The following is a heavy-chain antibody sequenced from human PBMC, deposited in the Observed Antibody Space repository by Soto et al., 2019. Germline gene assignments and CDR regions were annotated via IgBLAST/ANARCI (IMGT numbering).Heavy chain of an antibody. CDR2: ITSSGSYV. V-gene: IGHV3-21*01. Sequence: LRLSCVTSGFTFSRNTMNWVRQAPGKGLEWVASITSSGSYVYYADSVKGRFSASRDNAKNSLSLQMDSLRPDDTAIYFCVKDEGIEAMDVWGQGTTVTVSS. D-gene: IGHD3-3*02. J-gene: IGHJ6*02. CDR1: GFTFSRNT. CDR3: VKDEGIEAMDV.